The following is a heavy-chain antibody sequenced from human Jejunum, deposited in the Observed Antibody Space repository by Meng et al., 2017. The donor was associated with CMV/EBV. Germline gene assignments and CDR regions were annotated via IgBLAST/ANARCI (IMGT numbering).Heavy chain of an antibody. D-gene: IGHD6-6*01. Sequence: ASGYTFTDYYIPWVRQAPGQGLGWMGWLNPNTGGTVYAPNFQGRVTMTRYTSFSTAYLEMNSLTSDDTAVYYCARFIPAPQGGDYWGQGTLVTVSS. CDR2: LNPNTGGT. V-gene: IGHV1-2*02. J-gene: IGHJ4*02. CDR3: ARFIPAPQGGDY. CDR1: GYTFTDYY.